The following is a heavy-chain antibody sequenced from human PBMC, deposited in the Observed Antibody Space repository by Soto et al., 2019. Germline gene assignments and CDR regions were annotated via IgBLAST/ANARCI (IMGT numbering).Heavy chain of an antibody. D-gene: IGHD6-13*01. Sequence: QLQLQESGPGLVKPSETLSLTCTVSGGSINSRTYYWGWIRQPPGKGLEWIGSIYYNGTTYNNPSLKRRVTLSVDTSNNQFSLKVRSVTAADTAVYYCARGGSIAAVPPVWFDPWGPGTLVAVSS. CDR3: ARGGSIAAVPPVWFDP. CDR2: IYYNGTT. V-gene: IGHV4-39*01. J-gene: IGHJ5*02. CDR1: GGSINSRTYY.